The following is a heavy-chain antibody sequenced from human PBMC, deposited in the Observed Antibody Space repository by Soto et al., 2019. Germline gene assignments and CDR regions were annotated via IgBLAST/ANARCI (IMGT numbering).Heavy chain of an antibody. CDR3: ARDFVPGGSPHNWFDP. J-gene: IGHJ5*02. D-gene: IGHD2-15*01. Sequence: GGSLRLSCAASGFTFSSYWMSWVRQAPGKGLEWVANIKQDGSENYYVDSVKGRFTISRDNAKNSLYLQMNSLRAEDTAVYYCARDFVPGGSPHNWFDPWGQGTLVTVSS. CDR2: IKQDGSEN. CDR1: GFTFSSYW. V-gene: IGHV3-7*01.